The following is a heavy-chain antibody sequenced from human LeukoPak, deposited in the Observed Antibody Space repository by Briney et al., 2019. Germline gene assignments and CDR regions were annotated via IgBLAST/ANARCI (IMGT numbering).Heavy chain of an antibody. Sequence: GGSLRLSCAASGFTFSSYEMNWVRQAPGKGLEWVSYISSSGSTIYYADSVKGRFTISRDNAKNSLYLQMNSLRAEDTAVYYCARKRDGDYGGYYYYYYMDVWGKGTTVTVSS. J-gene: IGHJ6*03. CDR2: ISSSGSTI. D-gene: IGHD4-17*01. CDR1: GFTFSSYE. V-gene: IGHV3-48*03. CDR3: ARKRDGDYGGYYYYYYMDV.